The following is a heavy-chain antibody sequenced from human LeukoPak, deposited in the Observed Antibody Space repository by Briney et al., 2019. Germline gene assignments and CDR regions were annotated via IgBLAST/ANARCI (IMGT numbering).Heavy chain of an antibody. J-gene: IGHJ4*02. D-gene: IGHD3-22*01. CDR2: ISAYNGNT. Sequence: GASVKASCKASGYTFTSYGISWVRQAPGQGLEWMGWISAYNGNTNYAQKLQGRVTMTTDTSTSTAYMELRSLRSDGTAVYYCAREIPTYYYDGSGYYFDYWGQGTLVTVSS. CDR1: GYTFTSYG. V-gene: IGHV1-18*01. CDR3: AREIPTYYYDGSGYYFDY.